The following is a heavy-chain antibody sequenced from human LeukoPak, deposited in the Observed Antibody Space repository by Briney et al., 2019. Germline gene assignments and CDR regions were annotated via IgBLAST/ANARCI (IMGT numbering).Heavy chain of an antibody. Sequence: GGSLRLSCAASGFTFSDYTMNWVRQAPGKGLEGVSSISSSSTYIYYADSMKGRFTISRDNAKNSLYLQMNSLRAEDTAVYYYARNYDATGYYYYYYYYMDVWGKGTTVTVSS. D-gene: IGHD3-22*01. CDR2: ISSSSTYI. CDR1: GFTFSDYT. V-gene: IGHV3-21*01. J-gene: IGHJ6*03. CDR3: ARNYDATGYYYYYYYYMDV.